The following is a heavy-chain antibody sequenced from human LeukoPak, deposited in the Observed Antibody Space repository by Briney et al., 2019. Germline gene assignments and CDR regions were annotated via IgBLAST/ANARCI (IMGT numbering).Heavy chain of an antibody. Sequence: ASVKVSCRASGYTFTSYGISWVRQAPGQGLEWMGWISAYNGNTNYAQKLQGRVTMTTDTSTSTAYMELRSLRSDDTAVYYCARDPTPYGDYYYYGMDVWGQGTTVTDSS. J-gene: IGHJ6*02. CDR1: GYTFTSYG. CDR2: ISAYNGNT. CDR3: ARDPTPYGDYYYYGMDV. V-gene: IGHV1-18*01. D-gene: IGHD4-17*01.